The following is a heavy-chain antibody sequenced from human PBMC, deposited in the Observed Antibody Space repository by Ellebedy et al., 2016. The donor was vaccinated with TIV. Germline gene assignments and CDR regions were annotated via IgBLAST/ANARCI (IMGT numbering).Heavy chain of an antibody. CDR1: GFTFSRYW. D-gene: IGHD3-9*01. J-gene: IGHJ2*01. V-gene: IGHV3-7*01. CDR2: IKQDGDEK. CDR3: ARDNLALRYLDWQNNYYFDL. Sequence: GESLKISYAASGFTFSRYWMSWLRQAPGKGLEWVASIKQDGDEKHYVDSVKGRFTVSRDNVRDSVYLQMNSLRAEDTAMYFCARDNLALRYLDWQNNYYFDLWGRGALVTVSS.